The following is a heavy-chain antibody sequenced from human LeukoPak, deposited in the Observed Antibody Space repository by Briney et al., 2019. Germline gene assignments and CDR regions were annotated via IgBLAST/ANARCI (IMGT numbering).Heavy chain of an antibody. CDR1: GGSISSSSYY. V-gene: IGHV4-39*01. CDR3: ARRLGARFDY. Sequence: SETLSLTCTVSGGSISSSSYYWGWIRQPPGKGLEWIGSIFYSGSTYYNPSLKSRVTISVDTSKNQFSLKLSSVTAADTAMYYCARRLGARFDYWGQGTRVTVSS. CDR2: IFYSGST. J-gene: IGHJ4*02. D-gene: IGHD1-26*01.